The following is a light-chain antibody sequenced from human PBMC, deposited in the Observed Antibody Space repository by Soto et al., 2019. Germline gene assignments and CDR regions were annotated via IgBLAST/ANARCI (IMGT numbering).Light chain of an antibody. Sequence: EIGMTQSPATLSVSPGERATLACSASQSGSSTFSWYQQKPGQPPRLLIYGASTRATGIPARFSGSASGTEFTITISSLQSEDFAIYYGQPSNNCPPLTFGQGTKVEIK. J-gene: IGKJ1*01. CDR2: GAS. CDR1: QSGSST. CDR3: QPSNNCPPLT. V-gene: IGKV3-15*01.